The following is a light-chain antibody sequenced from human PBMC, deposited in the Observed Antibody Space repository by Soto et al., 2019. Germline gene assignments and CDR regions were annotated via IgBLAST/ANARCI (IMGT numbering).Light chain of an antibody. J-gene: IGKJ2*01. CDR2: AAS. Sequence: DIQMTQSPSSLSASVGDRVTITCRASQSISSSLNWYQQKPGKAPKVLIYAASSLLSGVPSRFSDSGSGIEFTLTISCLESEHLAVYFCQDYNTWPPYTFGQGTKVDIK. CDR3: QDYNTWPPYT. CDR1: QSISSS. V-gene: IGKV1-39*02.